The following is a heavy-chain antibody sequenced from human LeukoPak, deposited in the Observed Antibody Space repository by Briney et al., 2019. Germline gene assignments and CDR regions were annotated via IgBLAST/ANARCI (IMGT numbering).Heavy chain of an antibody. V-gene: IGHV3-30*18. CDR2: ISYDGSDK. CDR3: AKGLGVGYCGDGSCYVYGMDV. CDR1: GFTFSSYS. D-gene: IGHD2-15*01. Sequence: SGGSLRLSCAASGFTFSSYSMHWVRQAPGEGLDWMAVISYDGSDKYYADSVKGRFTISRDNSKNTLYLQMNSLRPEDTAVFYCAKGLGVGYCGDGSCYVYGMDVWGQGTTVTVSS. J-gene: IGHJ6*02.